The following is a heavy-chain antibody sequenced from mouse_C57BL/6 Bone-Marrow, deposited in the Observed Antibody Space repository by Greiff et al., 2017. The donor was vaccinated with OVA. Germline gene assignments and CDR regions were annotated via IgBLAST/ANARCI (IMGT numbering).Heavy chain of an antibody. Sequence: QVQLQQSGAELVRPGASVKLSCKASGYTFTDYYINWVKQRPGQGLEWIARIYPGSGNTYYNEKFKGKATLTAEKSSSTAHMQLSSLTSEDSAVYFCARPTGTGYFDYWGQGTTLTVSS. CDR2: IYPGSGNT. CDR1: GYTFTDYY. D-gene: IGHD4-1*02. CDR3: ARPTGTGYFDY. V-gene: IGHV1-76*01. J-gene: IGHJ2*01.